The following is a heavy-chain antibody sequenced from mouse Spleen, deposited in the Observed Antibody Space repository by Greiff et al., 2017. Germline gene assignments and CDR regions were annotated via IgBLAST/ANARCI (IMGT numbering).Heavy chain of an antibody. J-gene: IGHJ2*01. CDR3: ARDLLYFDY. CDR1: GFNIKDTY. Sequence: EVQLVESGAELVKPGASVKLSCTASGFNIKDTYMHWVKQRPEQGLEWIGRIDPANGNTKYDPKFQGKATITADTSSNTAYLQLSSLTSEATAVYYCARDLLYFDYWGQGTTLTVSS. V-gene: IGHV14-3*02. CDR2: IDPANGNT.